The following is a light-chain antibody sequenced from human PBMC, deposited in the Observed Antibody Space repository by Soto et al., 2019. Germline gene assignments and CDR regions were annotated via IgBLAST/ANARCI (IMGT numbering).Light chain of an antibody. CDR3: SSYADSNDLV. CDR1: SSDVGRYNY. J-gene: IGLJ1*01. CDR2: EVT. Sequence: LTQPPSASGSRGQSVTISCTGTSSDVGRYNYVSWYQQHPGKAPKLIIYEVTKRPSGVPDRFSGSKSGNTASLTVSGLQADDEADYYCSSYADSNDLVFGAGTKVTVL. V-gene: IGLV2-8*01.